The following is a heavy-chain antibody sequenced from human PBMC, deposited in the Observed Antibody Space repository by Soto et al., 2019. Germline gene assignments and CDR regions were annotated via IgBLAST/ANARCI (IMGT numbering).Heavy chain of an antibody. D-gene: IGHD6-13*01. CDR2: ISYNGST. J-gene: IGHJ4*02. Sequence: QVQLQESGPGLVKPSETLSLTCTVSSDSISSYYWSWIRQPPGKRLEWIGYISYNGSTDYNPSLKRRVTISGDTSTNQFSLKVSSVTAADTAVYYCARGTSWQLPFDYWGQGTLVTVSS. V-gene: IGHV4-59*01. CDR3: ARGTSWQLPFDY. CDR1: SDSISSYY.